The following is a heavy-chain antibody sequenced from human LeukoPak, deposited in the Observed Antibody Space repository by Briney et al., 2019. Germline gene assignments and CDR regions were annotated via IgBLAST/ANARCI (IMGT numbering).Heavy chain of an antibody. J-gene: IGHJ4*02. CDR3: AKDGAWLRFGE. D-gene: IGHD3-10*01. CDR2: ISPSGDIT. CDR1: GFTFSNHG. Sequence: GGTLRLSCAASGFTFSNHGMNWARQAPGEGLEWGSGISPSGDITYYADSVKGRFPISTDNSKNTLYLEVISLTAEDTAVYYCAKDGAWLRFGEWSQGTLVTVSS. V-gene: IGHV3-23*01.